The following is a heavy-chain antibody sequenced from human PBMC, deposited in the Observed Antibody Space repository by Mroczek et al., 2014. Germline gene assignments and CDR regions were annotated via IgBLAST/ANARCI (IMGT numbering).Heavy chain of an antibody. J-gene: IGHJ6*02. CDR3: ARYGIVVVPAAPHKNYYGMDV. Sequence: VQLVQSGGGVVQPGRSLRLSCAASGFTFSSYAMHWVRQAPGKGLEWVAVISYDGSNKYYADSVKGRFTISRDNSKNTLYLQMNSLRAEDTAVYYCARYGIVVVPAAPHKNYYGMDVWGQGTTVTVSS. CDR2: ISYDGSNK. V-gene: IGHV3-30-3*01. CDR1: GFTFSSYA. D-gene: IGHD2-2*01.